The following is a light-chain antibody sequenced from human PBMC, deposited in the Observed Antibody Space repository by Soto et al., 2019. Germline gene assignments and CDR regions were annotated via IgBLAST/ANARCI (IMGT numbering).Light chain of an antibody. CDR1: QSVSSSY. Sequence: EIVLTQSPGTLSLSPGERATLSCRASQSVSSSYLAWYQQKPGQAPRLLIYGASSMATGIPDRFSGSGSGIDFTLTISRLEPEYFAVHSWQQGFTFGPGTKVDIK. V-gene: IGKV3-20*01. CDR2: GAS. CDR3: QQGFT. J-gene: IGKJ3*01.